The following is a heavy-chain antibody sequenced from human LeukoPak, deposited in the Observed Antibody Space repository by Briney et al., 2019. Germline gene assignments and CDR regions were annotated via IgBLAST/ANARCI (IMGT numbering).Heavy chain of an antibody. J-gene: IGHJ5*02. CDR1: GFDLSTYE. V-gene: IGHV3-48*03. CDR3: ARGDPHADL. CDR2: ITISGHTK. Sequence: PGGSLRLSCAASGFDLSTYEMNWVRQAPGKGLEWIADITISGHTKNYADSVKGRFTISRDNASTSLYLQMNSLRVEDTGVYYCARGDPHADLWGQGTLVTVSS.